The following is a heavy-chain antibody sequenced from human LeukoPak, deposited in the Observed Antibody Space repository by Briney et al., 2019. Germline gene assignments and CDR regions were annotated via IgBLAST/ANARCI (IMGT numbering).Heavy chain of an antibody. CDR1: GFTFSSYD. CDR2: ISYDGSNK. J-gene: IGHJ6*02. CDR3: AKDRRIAAAGKYYYYYYGMEG. V-gene: IGHV3-30*18. D-gene: IGHD6-13*01. Sequence: GRSLTLSCAASGFTFSSYDRHWVRQAPGKGLEWVAVISYDGSNKYYTDSVKGRFTTSRDNSKNTLYLQMNSLRAEDKAVNYCAKDRRIAAAGKYYYYYYGMEGWGQGSTVSVSS.